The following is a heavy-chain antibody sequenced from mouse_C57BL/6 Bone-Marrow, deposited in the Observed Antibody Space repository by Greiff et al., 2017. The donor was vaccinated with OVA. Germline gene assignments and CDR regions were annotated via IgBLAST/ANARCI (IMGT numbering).Heavy chain of an antibody. CDR3: ARGDTSGPHY. D-gene: IGHD3-1*01. J-gene: IGHJ2*01. Sequence: EVQGVESGGGLVKPGGSLKLSCAASGFTFSSYAMSWVRQTPEKRLEWVAIISDGGSYTYYPDNVKGRFTISRDKAKNNLYLQMSHLKSEDTAMYYCARGDTSGPHYWGQGATLTVSS. V-gene: IGHV5-4*01. CDR1: GFTFSSYA. CDR2: ISDGGSYT.